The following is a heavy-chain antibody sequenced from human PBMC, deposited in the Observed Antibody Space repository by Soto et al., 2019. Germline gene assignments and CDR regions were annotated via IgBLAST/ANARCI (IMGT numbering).Heavy chain of an antibody. V-gene: IGHV1-2*02. CDR3: ARVHRGHYYGMDV. CDR1: GYTCTGYY. D-gene: IGHD3-10*01. Sequence: ASVKVSCEASGYTCTGYYMHWVRQAPGQGLEWMGWINPNSGGTNYAQKFQGRVTMTRDTSISTAYMELSRLRSDDTAVYYCARVHRGHYYGMDVWGQGTTVTVSS. CDR2: INPNSGGT. J-gene: IGHJ6*02.